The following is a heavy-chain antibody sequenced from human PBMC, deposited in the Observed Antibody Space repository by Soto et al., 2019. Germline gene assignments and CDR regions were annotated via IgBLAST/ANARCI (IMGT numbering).Heavy chain of an antibody. CDR1: GYSFTTYW. CDR3: TRRPLKICSTTTCYPFDLHFDY. J-gene: IGHJ4*02. D-gene: IGHD2-2*01. CDR2: IYPGDSDT. V-gene: IGHV5-51*01. Sequence: PGESLKISRKGSGYSFTTYWIGWVRQVPGKGLEWMGLIYPGDSDTKYSPSFQGQVTISADKSISTAYLQWSSLKASDTAMYYCTRRPLKICSTTTCYPFDLHFDYWGQGALVTVSS.